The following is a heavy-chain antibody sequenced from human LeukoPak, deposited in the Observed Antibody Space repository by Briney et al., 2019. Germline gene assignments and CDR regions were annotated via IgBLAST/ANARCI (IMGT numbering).Heavy chain of an antibody. J-gene: IGHJ4*02. D-gene: IGHD3-22*01. CDR2: ISNRGSTI. Sequence: PGGSLRLSCAASGFTFSDFYMTWIRQAPGKGLEWVSYISNRGSTIHYADSVRGRFTISRDNAKKSLYLQMNSLRAEDTAVYYCARSADRNGYFREITLYYFDYWGQGTLVTVSS. CDR3: ARSADRNGYFREITLYYFDY. V-gene: IGHV3-11*01. CDR1: GFTFSDFY.